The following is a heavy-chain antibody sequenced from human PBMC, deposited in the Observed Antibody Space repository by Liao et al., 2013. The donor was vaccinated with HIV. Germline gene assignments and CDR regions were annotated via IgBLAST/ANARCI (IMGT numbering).Heavy chain of an antibody. CDR1: GSSISSYY. CDR3: VRGARLDYVYWFDP. D-gene: IGHD4-17*01. CDR2: IYTTGIT. Sequence: QVQLRESGPGLVKPSETLSLTCTVSGSSISSYYWTWIRQPAGKGLEWIGLIYTTGITNYNPSLKSRVTMSVDTSKNQFSLKLSSVTAADTAVYYCVRGARLDYVYWFDPWGRGTLVTVSS. J-gene: IGHJ5*02. V-gene: IGHV4-4*07.